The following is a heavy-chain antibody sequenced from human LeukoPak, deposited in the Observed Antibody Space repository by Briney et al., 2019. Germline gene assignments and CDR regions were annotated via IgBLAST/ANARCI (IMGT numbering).Heavy chain of an antibody. V-gene: IGHV4-59*01. CDR1: GGSISSYY. Sequence: SETLSLTCTVSGGSISSYYWSWIRQPPGKGLEWIGYIYYSGSTNYNPSLKSRVTISVDTSKNQFSLKLSSVTAADTAVYYCARDIGLYYYDGSGYYGPYFDYWGQGTLVTVSS. D-gene: IGHD3-22*01. J-gene: IGHJ4*02. CDR3: ARDIGLYYYDGSGYYGPYFDY. CDR2: IYYSGST.